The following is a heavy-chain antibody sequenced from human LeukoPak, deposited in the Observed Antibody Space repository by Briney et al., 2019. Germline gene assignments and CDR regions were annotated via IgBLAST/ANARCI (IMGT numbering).Heavy chain of an antibody. J-gene: IGHJ5*02. CDR3: TKDAGPTYDWFDP. CDR2: ISAGGGNK. Sequence: GGSLRLSCAASGFTFDAYGMAWVRQTPGKTLEWVSTISAGGGNKHYADSIKGRFTISRDNSRNILYLEMNSLRADDSATYYCTKDAGPTYDWFDPWGQGTRVTVSS. D-gene: IGHD1-14*01. CDR1: GFTFDAYG. V-gene: IGHV3-23*01.